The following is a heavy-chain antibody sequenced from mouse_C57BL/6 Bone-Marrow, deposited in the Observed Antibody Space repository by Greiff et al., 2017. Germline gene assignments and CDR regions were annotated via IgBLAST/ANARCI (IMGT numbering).Heavy chain of an antibody. CDR1: GFTFSSYA. D-gene: IGHD1-1*01. J-gene: IGHJ2*01. CDR2: ISDGGSYT. Sequence: EVKLVESGGGLVKPGGSLKLSCAASGFTFSSYAMSWVRQTPEKRLEWVATISDGGSYTYYPDNVKGRFTISRDNAKNNLYLQMSHLKSEDTAMYYCASEVYYYGSSGDDYWGQGTTLTVSS. CDR3: ASEVYYYGSSGDDY. V-gene: IGHV5-4*03.